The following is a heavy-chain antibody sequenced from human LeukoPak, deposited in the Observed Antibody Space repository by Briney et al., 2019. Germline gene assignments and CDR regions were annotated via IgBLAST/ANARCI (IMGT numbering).Heavy chain of an antibody. CDR2: IYYSGST. V-gene: IGHV4-30-4*08. CDR3: ARDSYDYVWGSTVPYWYFDL. J-gene: IGHJ2*01. Sequence: SETLSLTCTVSGGSISSGDYYWSWIRQPPGKGLEWIGYIYYSGSTYYNPSLKSRVTISVDTSKNQFSLKLSSVTAADTAVYYCARDSYDYVWGSTVPYWYFDLWGRGTLFTVSS. CDR1: GGSISSGDYY. D-gene: IGHD3-16*01.